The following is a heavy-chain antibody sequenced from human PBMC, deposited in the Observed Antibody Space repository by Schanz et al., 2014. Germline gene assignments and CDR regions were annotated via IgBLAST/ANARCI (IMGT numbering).Heavy chain of an antibody. CDR2: INSVGSNT. V-gene: IGHV3-74*02. J-gene: IGHJ3*02. CDR1: GLKLSSTW. D-gene: IGHD4-17*01. CDR3: ARKMKLGVYGGKGHDSLDI. Sequence: EVQLLESGGGLVGRGGPLRLSCAASGLKLSSTWCHWARKNQGKGWVWVARINSVGSNTDYADSVTGRFTISRDNAKNTLYLQMNTLRAEDTAVYYCARKMKLGVYGGKGHDSLDIWGQGTMVTVSS.